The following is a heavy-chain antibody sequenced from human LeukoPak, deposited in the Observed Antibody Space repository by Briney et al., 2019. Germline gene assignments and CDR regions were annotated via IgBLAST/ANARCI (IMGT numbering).Heavy chain of an antibody. V-gene: IGHV4-59*08. CDR3: ARLGLPNAFDI. CDR1: GGSISSYY. D-gene: IGHD2-15*01. Sequence: SETLSLTCTVSGGSISSYYWSWIRQPPGKGLEWIGYIYYSGSTNYNPSLKSRVTISVDTSKKQFSLRLTSVSAADTAVYYCARLGLPNAFDIWGQGTMVTVSS. J-gene: IGHJ3*02. CDR2: IYYSGST.